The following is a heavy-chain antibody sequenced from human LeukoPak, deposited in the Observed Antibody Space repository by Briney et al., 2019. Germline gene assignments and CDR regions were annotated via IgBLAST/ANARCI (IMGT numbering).Heavy chain of an antibody. CDR1: GFTFDNYA. Sequence: TGRSLRLSCAASGFTFDNYAMHWVRQAPGKGLEWVSGISWNSGSIGYVDSVKGRFTISRDNAKNSPYLQMDSLKAEDMALYYCVKDVSLGFCSGGSCSVHFDYWGQGTLVTVSS. D-gene: IGHD2-15*01. CDR2: ISWNSGSI. V-gene: IGHV3-9*03. J-gene: IGHJ4*02. CDR3: VKDVSLGFCSGGSCSVHFDY.